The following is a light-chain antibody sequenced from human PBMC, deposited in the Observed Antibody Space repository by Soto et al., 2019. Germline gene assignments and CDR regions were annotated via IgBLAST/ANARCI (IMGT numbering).Light chain of an antibody. V-gene: IGLV2-14*03. CDR1: ISDVGGYNY. CDR2: EVT. CDR3: CSYSSGSTYV. Sequence: QSALTQPASVSGSPGRSITIPCTGTISDVGGYNYVSWYQQHPSRAPKLMIYEVTNRPSGVSNRFSGSKSGNTASLTISGLQAEDEADYYCCSYSSGSTYVFATGTKVTVL. J-gene: IGLJ1*01.